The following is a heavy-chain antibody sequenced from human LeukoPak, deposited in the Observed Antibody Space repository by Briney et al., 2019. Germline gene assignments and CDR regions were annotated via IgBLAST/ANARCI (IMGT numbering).Heavy chain of an antibody. V-gene: IGHV3-7*01. D-gene: IGHD3-22*01. CDR2: IKQYGREK. CDR1: GFTFSDYW. CDR3: ARDLYYFDSSGYYASDL. J-gene: IGHJ5*02. Sequence: GGSLRLSCAASGFTFSDYWMSWVRQAPGKGLEWVANIKQYGREKHYVDSLRGRFTISRDNATTSLDLQMNRLRAEDTAVYFCARDLYYFDSSGYYASDLWGQGTLVTVSS.